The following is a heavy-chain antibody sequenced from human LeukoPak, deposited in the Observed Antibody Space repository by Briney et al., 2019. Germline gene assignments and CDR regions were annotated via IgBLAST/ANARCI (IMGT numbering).Heavy chain of an antibody. D-gene: IGHD3-22*01. Sequence: SETLSLTCTVSGGSISSSSYYWGWIRQPPGKGLEWIGRIYYSGSTYYNPSLKSRVTISVDTSKNQFSLKLSSVTAADTAVYYCARAPEMIVVVRGGNFDYWGQGTLVTVSS. CDR2: IYYSGST. CDR3: ARAPEMIVVVRGGNFDY. J-gene: IGHJ4*02. V-gene: IGHV4-39*01. CDR1: GGSISSSSYY.